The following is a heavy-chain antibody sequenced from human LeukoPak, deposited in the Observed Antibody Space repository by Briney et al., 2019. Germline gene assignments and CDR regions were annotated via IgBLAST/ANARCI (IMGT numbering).Heavy chain of an antibody. V-gene: IGHV3-30-3*01. J-gene: IGHJ6*02. Sequence: GRSLRLSCAASGFTFSSYAMHWVRQAPGKGLEWVAVISYDGSNKYYADSVKGRFTISRDNSKNTLYLQMNSLGAEDTAVYYCARDSITIFGVAPPHYYGMDVWGQGTTVTVSS. CDR3: ARDSITIFGVAPPHYYGMDV. D-gene: IGHD3-3*01. CDR1: GFTFSSYA. CDR2: ISYDGSNK.